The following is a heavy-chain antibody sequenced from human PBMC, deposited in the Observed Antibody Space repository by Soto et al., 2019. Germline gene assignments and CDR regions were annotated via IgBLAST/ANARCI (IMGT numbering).Heavy chain of an antibody. CDR2: INPNSGGT. Sequence: ASVKVSCKASGYTFTGYYMHWVRQDPGQGLEWMGWINPNSGGTNYAQKFQGWVAMTRDTSISTAYMELSRLRSDDTAVYYCARDQSTGTTRFDPWGQGTLVTVS. D-gene: IGHD1-1*01. V-gene: IGHV1-2*04. CDR1: GYTFTGYY. CDR3: ARDQSTGTTRFDP. J-gene: IGHJ5*02.